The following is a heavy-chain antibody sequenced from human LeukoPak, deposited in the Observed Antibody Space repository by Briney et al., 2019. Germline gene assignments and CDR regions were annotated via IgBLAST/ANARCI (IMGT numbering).Heavy chain of an antibody. CDR1: GFTFSSYG. CDR3: AKVEVSVVRGVIYFDY. J-gene: IGHJ4*02. V-gene: IGHV3-30*02. Sequence: GGSLRLSCAASGFTFSSYGMHWVRQAPGKGLEWVAFIRYDGSNKYYADSVKGRFTISRDNSKNTLYLQMNSLRAEDTAVYYCAKVEVSVVRGVIYFDYWGQGTLVTVSS. D-gene: IGHD3-10*01. CDR2: IRYDGSNK.